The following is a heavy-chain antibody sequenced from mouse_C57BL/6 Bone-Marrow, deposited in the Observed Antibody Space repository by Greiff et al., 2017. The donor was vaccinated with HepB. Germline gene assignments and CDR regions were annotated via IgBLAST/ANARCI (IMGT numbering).Heavy chain of an antibody. D-gene: IGHD1-1*01. CDR2: IYPGSGST. CDR3: ARGGITTVVAKR. Sequence: QVQLKQPGAELVKPGASVKMSCKASGYTFTSYWITWVKQRPGQGLEWIGDIYPGSGSTNYNEKFKSKATLTVDTSSSTAYMQLSSLTSEDSAVYYCARGGITTVVAKRWGQGTTLTVSS. CDR1: GYTFTSYW. V-gene: IGHV1-55*01. J-gene: IGHJ2*01.